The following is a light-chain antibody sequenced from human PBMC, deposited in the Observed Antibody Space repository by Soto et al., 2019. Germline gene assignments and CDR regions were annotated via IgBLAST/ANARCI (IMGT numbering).Light chain of an antibody. CDR2: ASS. J-gene: IGKJ5*01. Sequence: DIQLTQSPSFLSASVGDRVTITCRASQGISSYLAWYQQTPGKAPKLLIYASSTLQSGVPSRFSGSGYGTEFTLTLSSLQPEDFATYYCQQLNTFPVTFGQGTRLDI. CDR3: QQLNTFPVT. V-gene: IGKV1-9*01. CDR1: QGISSY.